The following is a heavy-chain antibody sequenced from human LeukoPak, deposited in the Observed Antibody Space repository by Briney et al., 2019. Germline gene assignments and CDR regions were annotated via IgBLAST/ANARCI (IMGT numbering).Heavy chain of an antibody. CDR2: ISWNSGSI. Sequence: PGGSLRLSCAASGFTFDDYAMHWVRQAPGKGLEWVSGISWNSGSIGYADSVKGRFTISRDNSKSTLFLQMNSLRAEDTAIYYCATYRQVLLPFEAWGQGTLVTVPS. D-gene: IGHD5-18*01. CDR1: GFTFDDYA. V-gene: IGHV3-9*01. CDR3: ATYRQVLLPFEA. J-gene: IGHJ5*02.